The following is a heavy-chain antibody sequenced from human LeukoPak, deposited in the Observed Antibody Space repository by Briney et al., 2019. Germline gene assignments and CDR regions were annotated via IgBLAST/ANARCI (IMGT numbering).Heavy chain of an antibody. CDR2: ISYDGSNK. V-gene: IGHV3-30*04. CDR3: ARAYCGGDCYSAY. J-gene: IGHJ4*02. CDR1: GFTFSSYA. D-gene: IGHD2-21*02. Sequence: PGGSLRLSCAASGFTFSSYAMHWVRQAPGKGLEWVAVISYDGSNKYYADSVKGRFTISRDNSKNTLYLQMKSQRAEDTAVYYCARAYCGGDCYSAYWGQGTLVTVSS.